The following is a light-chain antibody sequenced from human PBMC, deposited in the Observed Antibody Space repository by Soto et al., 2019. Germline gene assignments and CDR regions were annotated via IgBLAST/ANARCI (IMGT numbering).Light chain of an antibody. V-gene: IGLV7-43*01. J-gene: IGLJ3*02. Sequence: QAVVTQEPSLTVSPGGTVTLSCASSAGAVTSDYYPNWFQQKPGQAPRALIYSTSSRHSWTSARFSGSLLGGKAALTLSDVQPEDEADYYCLLYYNAVRVFGGGTQLTVL. CDR2: STS. CDR1: AGAVTSDYY. CDR3: LLYYNAVRV.